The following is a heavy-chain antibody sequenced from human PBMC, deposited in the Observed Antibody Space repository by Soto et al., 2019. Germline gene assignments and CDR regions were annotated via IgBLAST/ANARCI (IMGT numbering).Heavy chain of an antibody. CDR3: ARILYNWNSVWWYFDL. CDR1: GFSLSNARMG. V-gene: IGHV2-26*01. D-gene: IGHD1-7*01. Sequence: QVTLKESGPVLVKPTETLTLTCTVSGFSLSNARMGVSWIRQPPGKALGWLAHIFSNDEKTYSTSLKRRLTISKDTSKSQVVLTMTNMDPVDTATYYCARILYNWNSVWWYFDLWCRGTLVTVSS. CDR2: IFSNDEK. J-gene: IGHJ2*01.